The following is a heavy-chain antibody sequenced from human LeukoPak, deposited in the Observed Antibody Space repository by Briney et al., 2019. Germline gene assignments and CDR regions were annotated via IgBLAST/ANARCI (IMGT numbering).Heavy chain of an antibody. CDR1: GFTFSSYG. CDR3: AKIGPYYDFWSGYLTFDY. V-gene: IGHV3-23*01. CDR2: ISGSGGST. Sequence: PGGSLRLSCAASGFTFSSYGMHWVRQAPGKGLEWVSAISGSGGSTYYADSVKGRFTISRDNSENTLYLQMNSLRAEDTAVYYCAKIGPYYDFWSGYLTFDYWGQGTLVTVSS. D-gene: IGHD3-3*01. J-gene: IGHJ4*02.